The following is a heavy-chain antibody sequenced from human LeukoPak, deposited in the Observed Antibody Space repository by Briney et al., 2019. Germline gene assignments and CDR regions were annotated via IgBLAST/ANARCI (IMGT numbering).Heavy chain of an antibody. J-gene: IGHJ4*02. CDR1: GGSIRGYY. V-gene: IGHV4-59*01. Sequence: PSETLPLTCTVSGGSIRGYYWSWIRQPPGKGLEWVGYISDGGSTNYNPSLKSRLTISVDTSKNQFSLKLSSVTAADTAVYYCARGNYYAYYWGQGTLVIVSS. CDR2: ISDGGST. CDR3: ARGNYYAYY. D-gene: IGHD1-26*01.